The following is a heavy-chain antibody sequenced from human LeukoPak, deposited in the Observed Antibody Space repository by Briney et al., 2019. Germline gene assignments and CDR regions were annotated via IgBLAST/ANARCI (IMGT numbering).Heavy chain of an antibody. CDR1: GGSISSGDYY. D-gene: IGHD3-22*01. CDR3: ARVYYYDSSGNFDY. V-gene: IGHV4-30-4*01. J-gene: IGHJ4*02. CDR2: IYYSGST. Sequence: SETLSLTCTVSGGSISSGDYYWSWIRQPPGRGLEWIGYIYYSGSTYYNPSLKSRVTISVDTSKNQFSLKLSSVTAADTAVYYCARVYYYDSSGNFDYWGQGTLVTVSS.